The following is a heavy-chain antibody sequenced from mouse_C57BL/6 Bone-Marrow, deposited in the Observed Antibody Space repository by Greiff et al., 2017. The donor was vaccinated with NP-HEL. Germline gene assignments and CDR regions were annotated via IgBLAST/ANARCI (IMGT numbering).Heavy chain of an antibody. Sequence: VQLQQSGPELVKPGDSVKISCKASGYSFTGYFMNWVMQSHGKSLEWIGRINPYNGDTFYNQKFKGTATLTVDKSSSTAHMELRSLTSEDSAVYYCARLGGWFYYFDYWGQGTTLTVSS. CDR2: INPYNGDT. CDR1: GYSFTGYF. J-gene: IGHJ2*01. V-gene: IGHV1-20*01. D-gene: IGHD2-3*01. CDR3: ARLGGWFYYFDY.